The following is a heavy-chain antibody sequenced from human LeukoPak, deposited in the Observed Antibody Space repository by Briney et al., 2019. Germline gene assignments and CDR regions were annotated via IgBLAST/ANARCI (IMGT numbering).Heavy chain of an antibody. Sequence: GGSLAGAPVRSGVTFSRNNSKWVCQPPRKRLEWVSSISSSSSYIYYADSVKGRFTISRDNAKNSLYLQMNSLRAEDTAVYYCARDPYGPWGQGTLVTVSS. CDR2: ISSSSSYI. CDR1: GVTFSRNN. V-gene: IGHV3-21*01. D-gene: IGHD3-10*01. J-gene: IGHJ5*02. CDR3: ARDPYGP.